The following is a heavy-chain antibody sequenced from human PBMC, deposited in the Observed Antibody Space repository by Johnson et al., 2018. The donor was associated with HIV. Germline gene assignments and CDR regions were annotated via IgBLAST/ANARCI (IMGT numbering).Heavy chain of an antibody. J-gene: IGHJ3*02. CDR3: ATGASSTWSLGALDI. Sequence: MQLVESGGGLVQPGGSLRLSCAASGFTFTDHYMDWVRQAPGKGLEWVGRTRNKAHSYTTEYAASVQGRFTISRDDSKNSLYLQMNSLKSEDTAVYYCATGASSTWSLGALDIWGQGTMVTVSS. CDR1: GFTFTDHY. CDR2: TRNKAHSYTT. V-gene: IGHV3-72*01. D-gene: IGHD6-13*01.